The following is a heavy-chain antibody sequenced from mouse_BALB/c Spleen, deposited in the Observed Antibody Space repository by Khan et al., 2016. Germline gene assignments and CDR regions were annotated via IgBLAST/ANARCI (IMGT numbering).Heavy chain of an antibody. J-gene: IGHJ1*01. Sequence: EVELVESGGGLVKPGGSLKLSCAAPGFTFSDYYMYWVRQTPEKRLEWVATISDGGSYTYYPDSVKGRFTISRDNANLYLQMSSLKSEDTAMYYCARDLNWYFDVWGAGTTVTVSS. V-gene: IGHV5-4*02. CDR3: ARDLNWYFDV. CDR1: GFTFSDYY. CDR2: ISDGGSYT.